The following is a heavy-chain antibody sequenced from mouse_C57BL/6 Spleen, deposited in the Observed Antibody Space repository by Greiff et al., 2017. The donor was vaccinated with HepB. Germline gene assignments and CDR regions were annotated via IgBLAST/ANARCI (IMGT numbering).Heavy chain of an antibody. J-gene: IGHJ2*01. Sequence: VHVKQSGPELVKPGASVKISCKASGYSFTDYNMNWVKQSNGKSLEWIGVINPNYGTTSYNQKFKGKATLTVDQSSSTAYMQLNSLTSEDSAVYYCARGIILLRKGELDYWGQGTTLTVSS. CDR3: ARGIILLRKGELDY. D-gene: IGHD1-1*01. CDR2: INPNYGTT. CDR1: GYSFTDYN. V-gene: IGHV1-39*01.